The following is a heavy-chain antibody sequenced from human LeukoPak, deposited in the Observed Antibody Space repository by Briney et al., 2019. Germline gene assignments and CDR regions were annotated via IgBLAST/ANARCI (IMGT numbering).Heavy chain of an antibody. CDR1: GFTVSSNY. CDR3: ARGMGVSMLYYFDY. Sequence: PGGSLRLCCAASGFTVSSNYMSWVRQAPGKGPEWVSVIYSGGQTYYADSVKGRFTISRDHSKNTLFLQMNGLRAEDTAVYYCARGMGVSMLYYFDYWGQGILVTVSS. V-gene: IGHV3-66*02. J-gene: IGHJ4*02. CDR2: IYSGGQT. D-gene: IGHD3-10*01.